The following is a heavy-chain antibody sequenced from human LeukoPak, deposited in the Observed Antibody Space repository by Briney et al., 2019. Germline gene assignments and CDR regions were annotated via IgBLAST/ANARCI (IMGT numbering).Heavy chain of an antibody. CDR3: AGSWDAERSFDP. CDR1: GASINSSPYY. V-gene: IGHV4-61*09. CDR2: IFTTGPG. Sequence: SQTLSLTCTVSGASINSSPYYWTWIRQPAGKGLEWIGHIFTTGPGSYNPSLRSRFTISRDTSKNEFSLSLNSVTAADTAVYYCAGSWDAERSFDPWGQGTLVTVSS. D-gene: IGHD1-26*01. J-gene: IGHJ5*02.